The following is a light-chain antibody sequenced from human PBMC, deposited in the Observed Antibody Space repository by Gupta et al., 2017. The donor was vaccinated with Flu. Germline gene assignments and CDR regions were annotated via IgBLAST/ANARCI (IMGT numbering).Light chain of an antibody. CDR3: KHYYKFPLT. J-gene: IGKJ4*02. CDR2: DVS. V-gene: IGKV1-33*01. CDR1: QDIRND. Sequence: GVRVNMNCQERQDIRNDLNWVQLKPEKGTNSMFEDVSNLETGVPSRFSGSGSGTDFTLTISRVQAEDIGIYYCKHYYKFPLTFGGGTKVEI.